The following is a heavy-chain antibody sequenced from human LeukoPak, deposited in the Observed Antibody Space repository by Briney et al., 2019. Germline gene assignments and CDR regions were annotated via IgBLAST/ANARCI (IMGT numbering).Heavy chain of an antibody. V-gene: IGHV3-11*01. CDR3: AKDQGRFSDRWFDP. D-gene: IGHD3-16*01. CDR2: ISSSGSTI. J-gene: IGHJ5*02. CDR1: GFTFSDYY. Sequence: KTGGSLRLSCAASGFTFSDYYMSWIRQAPGKGLEWVSYISSSGSTIYYADSVKGRFAISRDNSKNTLYLQMNSLRAEDTAVYYCAKDQGRFSDRWFDPWGQGTLVTVSS.